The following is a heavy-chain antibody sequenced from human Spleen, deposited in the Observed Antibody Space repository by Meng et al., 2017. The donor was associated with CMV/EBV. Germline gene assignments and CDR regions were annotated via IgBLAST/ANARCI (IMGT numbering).Heavy chain of an antibody. CDR3: ARHTLVPAATNYYYYGMDV. V-gene: IGHV5-51*01. Sequence: GSLKISCKGSGYSFTSHWIGWVRQMPGKGLEWMGIIYPGDSDTRYSPSFQGQVTISADKSISTAYLRWSSLKASDTAMYYSARHTLVPAATNYYYYGMDVWGQGTTVTVSS. J-gene: IGHJ6*02. D-gene: IGHD2-2*01. CDR1: GYSFTSHW. CDR2: IYPGDSDT.